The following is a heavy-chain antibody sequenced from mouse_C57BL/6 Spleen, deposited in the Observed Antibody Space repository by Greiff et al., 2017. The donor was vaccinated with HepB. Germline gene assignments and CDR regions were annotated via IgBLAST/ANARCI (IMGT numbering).Heavy chain of an antibody. D-gene: IGHD3-1*01. CDR3: ARDLGDGGY. CDR1: GYSITSGYY. CDR2: ISYDGSN. J-gene: IGHJ2*01. Sequence: EVHLVESGPGLVKPSPSLSLTCSVTGYSITSGYYWNWIRQFPGNKLEWMGYISYDGSNNYNPSLKNRISITRDTSKNQFILKLNSVTTEDTATYYCARDLGDGGYWGQGTTPTVSS. V-gene: IGHV3-6*01.